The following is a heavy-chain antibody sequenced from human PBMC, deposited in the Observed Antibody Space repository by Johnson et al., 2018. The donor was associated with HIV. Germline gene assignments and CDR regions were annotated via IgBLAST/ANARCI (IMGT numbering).Heavy chain of an antibody. V-gene: IGHV3-7*02. J-gene: IGHJ3*02. CDR1: GFTFSSYW. Sequence: EVQLVESGGGLVQPGRSLRLSCAASGFTFSSYWMSWVRQAPGKGLEWVPNINQDGGERYYVDSVKGRFTISRDNSKNTLYLQMGSLRAEDMAVYFCASISLGAFDIWGQGTLVTVSS. CDR3: ASISLGAFDI. CDR2: INQDGGER.